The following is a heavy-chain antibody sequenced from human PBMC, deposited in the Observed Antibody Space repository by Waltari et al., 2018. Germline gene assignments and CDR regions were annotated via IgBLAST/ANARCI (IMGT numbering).Heavy chain of an antibody. D-gene: IGHD3-3*01. V-gene: IGHV1-69*12. Sequence: QVQLVQSGAEVKKPGPSVKVSCKASGGTFSRYAIRWVRQAPVQGLEWMGGIIPIFGTANYAQKFQGRVTITADESTSTAYMELSSLRSEDTAVYYCARDGRVGYDFWSGLYLDYWGQGTLVTVSS. J-gene: IGHJ4*02. CDR1: GGTFSRYA. CDR2: IIPIFGTA. CDR3: ARDGRVGYDFWSGLYLDY.